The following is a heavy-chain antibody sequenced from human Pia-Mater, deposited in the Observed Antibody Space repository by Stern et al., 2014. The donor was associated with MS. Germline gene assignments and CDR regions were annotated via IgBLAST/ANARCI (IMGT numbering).Heavy chain of an antibody. Sequence: QLQLQESGPGLVKPSETLSLTCSVSGGSITNRDYWGWIRQSPGKGLEWIGSVYYSGITYYRPSLKSRATISIDTSKNHLSLQLNSVPATDTAVYFCARGVTAVTNYVPNWCFDLWGRGTLVTISS. J-gene: IGHJ2*01. D-gene: IGHD4-11*01. CDR2: VYYSGIT. CDR3: ARGVTAVTNYVPNWCFDL. CDR1: GGSITNRDY. V-gene: IGHV4-39*02.